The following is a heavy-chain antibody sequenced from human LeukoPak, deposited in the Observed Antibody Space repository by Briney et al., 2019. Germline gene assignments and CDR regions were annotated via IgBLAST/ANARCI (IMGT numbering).Heavy chain of an antibody. Sequence: SVKVSCKASGGTFSSYAISWVRQAPGQGLEWMGGIIPIFGTANYAQKFQGRVTITADESTSTAYMELSSLRSEDTAVYYCARGYCSSTSCYDLGEYDYWGQGTLVTVSS. D-gene: IGHD2-2*01. V-gene: IGHV1-69*13. CDR1: GGTFSSYA. CDR2: IIPIFGTA. CDR3: ARGYCSSTSCYDLGEYDY. J-gene: IGHJ4*02.